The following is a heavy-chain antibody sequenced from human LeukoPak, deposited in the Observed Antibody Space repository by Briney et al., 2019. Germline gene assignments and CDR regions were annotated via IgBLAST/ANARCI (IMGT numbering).Heavy chain of an antibody. D-gene: IGHD3-10*01. CDR1: GFTVSSNY. V-gene: IGHV3-66*01. J-gene: IGHJ6*02. CDR3: ARDSTLMVRGVSYYGMDV. Sequence: GGSLRLSCAAAGFTVSSNYMSWVRQAPGKGLEWVSVIYSGGSTYYADSVKGRFTISRDKSKNTLYLQMNSPRAEDTAVYYCARDSTLMVRGVSYYGMDVWGQGTTVTVSS. CDR2: IYSGGST.